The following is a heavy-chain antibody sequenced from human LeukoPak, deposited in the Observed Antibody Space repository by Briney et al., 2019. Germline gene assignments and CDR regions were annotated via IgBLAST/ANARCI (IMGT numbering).Heavy chain of an antibody. V-gene: IGHV3-7*01. J-gene: IGHJ3*02. CDR3: ASAILFIAAAGIDAFDI. D-gene: IGHD6-13*01. CDR1: GFTLSCYW. Sequence: GSLRLSCAASGFTLSCYWMSWVRQAPGKGLEWVANIKQDGSEKYYVDSVKGRFTISRDNAKNSLYLQMNSLRAEDTAVYYCASAILFIAAAGIDAFDIWGQGTMVTVSS. CDR2: IKQDGSEK.